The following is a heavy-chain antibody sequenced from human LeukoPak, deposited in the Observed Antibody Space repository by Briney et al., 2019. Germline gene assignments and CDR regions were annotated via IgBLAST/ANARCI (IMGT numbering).Heavy chain of an antibody. V-gene: IGHV3-11*01. Sequence: PGGSLRLSCAASGFTFSDYHMTWIRQAPGKGLEWVSHISGSGGTIDYADSVKGRFTISRDNTKNSLYLQMNSLRADDTAVYYCARRGSGYGQFDYWGQGTLVTVSS. CDR3: ARRGSGYGQFDY. CDR1: GFTFSDYH. CDR2: ISGSGGTI. J-gene: IGHJ4*02. D-gene: IGHD5-12*01.